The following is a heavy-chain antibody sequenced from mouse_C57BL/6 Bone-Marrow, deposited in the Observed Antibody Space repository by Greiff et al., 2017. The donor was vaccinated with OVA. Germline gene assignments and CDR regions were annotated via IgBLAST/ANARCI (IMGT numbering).Heavy chain of an antibody. V-gene: IGHV1-76*01. CDR2: IYPGSGNT. CDR3: ARSEGYYLYYYAMDY. CDR1: GYTFTDYY. Sequence: VKLMESGAELVRPGASVKLSCKASGYTFTDYYINWVKQRPGQGLEWIARIYPGSGNTYYNEKFKGKATLTAEKSSSTAYMQLSSLTSEDSAVYFCARSEGYYLYYYAMDYWGQGTSVTVSS. J-gene: IGHJ4*01. D-gene: IGHD2-3*01.